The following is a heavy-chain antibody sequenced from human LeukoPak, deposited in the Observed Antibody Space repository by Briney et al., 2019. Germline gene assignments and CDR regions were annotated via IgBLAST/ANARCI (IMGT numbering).Heavy chain of an antibody. CDR3: AGDGGQLGVDY. Sequence: SSETLSLTCTVSGGSISSYYWSWIRQAAGKGLEWIGRLSTGGTTNYNPSLKSRVTMSVDTSKNQFSLNLTSVTAADTAVYYCAGDGGQLGVDYWGQGTLVTVSS. J-gene: IGHJ4*02. CDR2: LSTGGTT. V-gene: IGHV4-4*07. CDR1: GGSISSYY. D-gene: IGHD6-13*01.